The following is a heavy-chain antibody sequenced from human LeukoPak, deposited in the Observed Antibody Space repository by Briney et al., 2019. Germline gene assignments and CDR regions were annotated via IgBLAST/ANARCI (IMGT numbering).Heavy chain of an antibody. CDR3: AVGGYSYQGWFDP. CDR2: IYSGGSI. CDR1: GLTVSRNY. Sequence: SGGSLRLSCAASGLTVSRNYMSWIRQAPGKGLEWVSVIYSGGSIYDADSVKGRFSTSRDNSKNTVYPQMNSVRVEDTAVYYCAVGGYSYQGWFDPWGQGTLVTVSS. D-gene: IGHD5-18*01. V-gene: IGHV3-53*01. J-gene: IGHJ5*02.